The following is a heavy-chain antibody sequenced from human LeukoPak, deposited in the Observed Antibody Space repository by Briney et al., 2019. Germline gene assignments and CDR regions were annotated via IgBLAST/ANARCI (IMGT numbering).Heavy chain of an antibody. CDR2: IIPMFHSA. CDR1: GGIFSSSA. Sequence: ASVKVSCKASGGIFSSSALNWVRQAPGQGLAWMGGIIPMFHSANYTQKFQGRLSITADESTRTVYMELSSLRFGDTAVYYCASYSDNMYWGQGTLVTVSS. V-gene: IGHV1-69*13. J-gene: IGHJ4*02. CDR3: ASYSDNMY. D-gene: IGHD4-17*01.